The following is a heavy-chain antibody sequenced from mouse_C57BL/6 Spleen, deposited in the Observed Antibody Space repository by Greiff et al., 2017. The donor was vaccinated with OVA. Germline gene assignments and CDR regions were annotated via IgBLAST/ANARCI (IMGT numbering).Heavy chain of an antibody. Sequence: DVHLVESGGGLVQPGGSLSLSCAASGFTFTDYYMSWVRQPPGQALEWLGFIRNKANGYTTEYSASVKGRFTISRDNSQSILYLQMNALRAEDSATYYCARYREYYFDYWGQGTTLTVSS. CDR1: GFTFTDYY. D-gene: IGHD2-10*02. J-gene: IGHJ2*01. CDR3: ARYREYYFDY. V-gene: IGHV7-3*01. CDR2: IRNKANGYTT.